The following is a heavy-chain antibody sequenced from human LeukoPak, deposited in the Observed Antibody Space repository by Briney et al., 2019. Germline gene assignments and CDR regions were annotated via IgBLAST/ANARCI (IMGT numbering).Heavy chain of an antibody. CDR1: GCTFTSYG. CDR3: ARDSLGDYGWGSYRHDFDY. V-gene: IGHV1-18*01. Sequence: GASVKVSCKASGCTFTSYGISWVRRAPGQGLEWKGWISAYNGNTNYAQKLQGRVTMTTDTSTSTAYMELRSLRSDDTAVYYCARDSLGDYGWGSYRHDFDYWGQGTLVTVSS. CDR2: ISAYNGNT. J-gene: IGHJ4*02. D-gene: IGHD3-16*02.